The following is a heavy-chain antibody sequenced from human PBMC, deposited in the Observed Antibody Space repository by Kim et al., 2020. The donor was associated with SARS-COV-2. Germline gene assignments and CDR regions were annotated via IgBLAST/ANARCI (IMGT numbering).Heavy chain of an antibody. J-gene: IGHJ6*02. CDR1: GFTFSSYA. CDR2: ISYDGSNK. Sequence: GGSLRLSCAASGFTFSSYAMHWVRQAPGKGLEWVAVISYDGSNKYYAYSVKGRFTISRDNSKNTLYLQMNSLRAEDTAVYYCARGGLTGAYGYYGMDVWGQGTTVTVSS. CDR3: ARGGLTGAYGYYGMDV. V-gene: IGHV3-30-3*01. D-gene: IGHD3-9*01.